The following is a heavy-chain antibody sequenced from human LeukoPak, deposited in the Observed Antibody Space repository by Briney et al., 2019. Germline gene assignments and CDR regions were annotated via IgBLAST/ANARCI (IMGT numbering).Heavy chain of an antibody. CDR3: ARDSHSYGPGRFDY. CDR2: ISGSGGNT. Sequence: PGGSLRLSCAASGFTFSSYAMSWVRQAPGKGLDWVSGISGSGGNTYYADSVKGRFTISRDNSKNTLYLQMNSLRAEDTAVYYCARDSHSYGPGRFDYWGQGTLVTVSS. D-gene: IGHD5-18*01. V-gene: IGHV3-23*01. CDR1: GFTFSSYA. J-gene: IGHJ4*02.